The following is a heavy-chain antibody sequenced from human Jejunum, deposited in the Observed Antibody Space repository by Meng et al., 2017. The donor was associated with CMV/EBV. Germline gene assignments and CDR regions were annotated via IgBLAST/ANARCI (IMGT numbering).Heavy chain of an antibody. D-gene: IGHD6-19*01. J-gene: IGHJ6*02. V-gene: IGHV3-74*01. CDR1: FAFSGYW. CDR3: ARASGWPPNYYGMDV. Sequence: FAFSGYWMHWVRQAPGKGLVWVSRINSDGSTTNYADSVKGRFTISRDNAKNSLYLQMNSLSAEDTAVYFCARASGWPPNYYGMDVWGQGTTVTVSS. CDR2: INSDGSTT.